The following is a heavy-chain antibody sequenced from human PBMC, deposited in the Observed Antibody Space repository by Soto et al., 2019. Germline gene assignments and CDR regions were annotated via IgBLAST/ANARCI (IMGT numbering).Heavy chain of an antibody. CDR2: ISWNSGSI. Sequence: EVQLVESGGGLVQPGRSLRLSCAASGFTFDDYAMHWVRQAPGKGLEWVSGISWNSGSIGYADSVKGRFTISRDNAKNSLYLQMNSLRAEDTALYYCAKDRAPIAVAGTEGFDIWGQGTMVTVSS. V-gene: IGHV3-9*01. J-gene: IGHJ3*02. CDR3: AKDRAPIAVAGTEGFDI. CDR1: GFTFDDYA. D-gene: IGHD6-19*01.